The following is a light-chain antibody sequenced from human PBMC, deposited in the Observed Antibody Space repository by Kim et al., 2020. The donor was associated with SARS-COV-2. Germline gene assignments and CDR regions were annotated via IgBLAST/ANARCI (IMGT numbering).Light chain of an antibody. CDR3: QQYGNSRT. CDR1: QTVSRNQ. Sequence: LSPGERASLSCRASQTVSRNQLAWYQQKPGQAPRLLIYGASSRATGIPDRFSGSGSGTDFTLTITRLEPEDFAVYYCQQYGNSRTFGQGTKVEIK. V-gene: IGKV3-20*01. J-gene: IGKJ1*01. CDR2: GAS.